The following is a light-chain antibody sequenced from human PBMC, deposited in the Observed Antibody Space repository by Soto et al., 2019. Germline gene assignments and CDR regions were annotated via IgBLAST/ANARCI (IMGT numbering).Light chain of an antibody. J-gene: IGKJ1*01. CDR1: QSVSSN. Sequence: EIVMTQSPATLSVSPGERATLSCRASQSVSSNLAWYQQKPGQAPRLLIYGASNRATGIPDRFSGSGSATEFTLTIGSLQSEDFAVYYCQQYNNWPPTFGQGTKVDIK. V-gene: IGKV3D-15*01. CDR2: GAS. CDR3: QQYNNWPPT.